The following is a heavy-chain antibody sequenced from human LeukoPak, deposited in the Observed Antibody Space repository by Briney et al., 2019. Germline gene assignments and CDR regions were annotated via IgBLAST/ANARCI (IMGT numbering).Heavy chain of an antibody. Sequence: ASVKVSCKASGYTFTSYGISWVRQAPGQGLEWMGWISAYNGNTNYAQKLQGRVTMTIDTSTSTAYMELRSLRSDDTAVYYCAIYDSSGYYCDYWGQGTLVTVSS. CDR3: AIYDSSGYYCDY. J-gene: IGHJ4*02. CDR2: ISAYNGNT. V-gene: IGHV1-18*01. D-gene: IGHD3-22*01. CDR1: GYTFTSYG.